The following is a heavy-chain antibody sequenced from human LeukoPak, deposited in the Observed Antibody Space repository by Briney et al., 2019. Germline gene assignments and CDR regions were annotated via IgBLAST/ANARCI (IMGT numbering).Heavy chain of an antibody. V-gene: IGHV3-30*18. J-gene: IGHJ4*02. Sequence: PGRSLRLSCAASGFTFSHYGMHWVRQAPGKGLEWVAVISNDGSHKDYVNSVKGRFTISRDNSKNTLYLQMNSLTIEDTAVYYCAKDSPSGFDYWGQGILVTVSS. CDR1: GFTFSHYG. D-gene: IGHD3-10*01. CDR2: ISNDGSHK. CDR3: AKDSPSGFDY.